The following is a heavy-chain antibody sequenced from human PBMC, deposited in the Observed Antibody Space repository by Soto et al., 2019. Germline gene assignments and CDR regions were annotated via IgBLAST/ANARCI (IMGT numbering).Heavy chain of an antibody. J-gene: IGHJ4*02. CDR2: IYHSGST. CDR3: AKDIYYFDF. Sequence: QVQLQESGLGLVKPSGTLSLTCAVSGGSIRSSNWWSWVRQPPGKGLEWIGEIYHSGSTNYNPSLESRVTISVDKSKNQFSLKLSSLTAADTAVYYCAKDIYYFDFWGQGTLVTVSS. V-gene: IGHV4-4*02. D-gene: IGHD2-21*01. CDR1: GGSIRSSNW.